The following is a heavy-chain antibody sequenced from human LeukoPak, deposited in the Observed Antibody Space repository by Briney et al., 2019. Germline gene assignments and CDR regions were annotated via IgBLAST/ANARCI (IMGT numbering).Heavy chain of an antibody. Sequence: ASVKVSCKASGYNFFTYGITWVRQAPGQGLEWMGWISPHNGNANYAQKFQDRVIMTTDTSTNTAFMEVRSLRSDDTAMYYCARRYCSSTSCHYFDYWGQGTLVTVSS. CDR1: GYNFFTYG. J-gene: IGHJ4*02. D-gene: IGHD2-2*01. CDR3: ARRYCSSTSCHYFDY. V-gene: IGHV1-18*01. CDR2: ISPHNGNA.